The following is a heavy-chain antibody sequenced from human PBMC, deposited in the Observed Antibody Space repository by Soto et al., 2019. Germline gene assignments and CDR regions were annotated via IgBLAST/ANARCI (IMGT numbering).Heavy chain of an antibody. Sequence: PGGSLRLSCAASGFTFSSYGMHWVRQAPGKGLEWVAVISYDGSNKYYADSVKGRFTISRDNSKNTLYLQMNSLRAEDTAVYYCAKEALVIAARPEYFDYWGQGTLVTVSS. V-gene: IGHV3-30*18. CDR3: AKEALVIAARPEYFDY. D-gene: IGHD6-6*01. CDR1: GFTFSSYG. J-gene: IGHJ4*02. CDR2: ISYDGSNK.